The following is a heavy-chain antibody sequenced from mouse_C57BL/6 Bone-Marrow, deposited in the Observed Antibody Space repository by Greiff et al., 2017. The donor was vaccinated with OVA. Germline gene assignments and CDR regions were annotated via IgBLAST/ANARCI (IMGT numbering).Heavy chain of an antibody. CDR2: IDPETGCT. J-gene: IGHJ4*01. V-gene: IGHV1-15*01. D-gene: IGHD1-1*01. Sequence: QVQLQQSGAELVRPGASVTLSCKASGYTFTDYEMHWVKQTPVHGLEWIGAIDPETGCTAYNQKFKGKAILTADKSSSTAYMELRSLTSEDSAVYYCTRSYGSRMDYWGQGTSVTVSS. CDR3: TRSYGSRMDY. CDR1: GYTFTDYE.